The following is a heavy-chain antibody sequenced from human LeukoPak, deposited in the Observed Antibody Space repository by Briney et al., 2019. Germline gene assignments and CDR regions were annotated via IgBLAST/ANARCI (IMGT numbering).Heavy chain of an antibody. D-gene: IGHD2-21*02. Sequence: GGSLRLSCEASEVTVTNNYMSWVRQAPGKGLQWVSVIYPGGNIYYADSVRGRFIISRDNSKNTLYLQMNSLRAEDTAVYYCAKDLLRHIVVVTATLFDYWGQGTLVTVSS. CDR1: EVTVTNNY. V-gene: IGHV3-53*05. J-gene: IGHJ4*02. CDR2: IYPGGNI. CDR3: AKDLLRHIVVVTATLFDY.